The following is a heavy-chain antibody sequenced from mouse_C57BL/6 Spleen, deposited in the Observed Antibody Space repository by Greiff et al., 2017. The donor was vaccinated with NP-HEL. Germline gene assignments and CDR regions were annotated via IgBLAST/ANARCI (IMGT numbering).Heavy chain of an antibody. CDR3: TRVAADYFDY. J-gene: IGHJ2*01. D-gene: IGHD1-1*01. CDR1: GFTFSSYA. Sequence: EVKLMESGEGLVKPGGSLTLSCAASGFTFSSYAMSWVRQTPEKRLEWVAYISSGGDYLYYADTVKGRFTLSRDNARNTLYLQISSLKSEDTAMYYCTRVAADYFDYWGQGTTLTVSA. V-gene: IGHV5-9-1*02. CDR2: ISSGGDYL.